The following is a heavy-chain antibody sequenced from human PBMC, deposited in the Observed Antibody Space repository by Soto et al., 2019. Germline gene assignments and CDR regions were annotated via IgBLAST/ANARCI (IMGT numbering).Heavy chain of an antibody. V-gene: IGHV6-1*01. D-gene: IGHD6-13*01. CDR3: AREGGDRSSWYFDY. CDR2: TYYRSKWNN. CDR1: GDSVSSSSAA. J-gene: IGHJ4*02. Sequence: SQTLSLTCAISGDSVSSSSAAWNWVRQSPSRGLEWLGRTYYRSKWNNDYAVSVKRRITINPDTSKNQFSLQLNSVTPEDTAVYYCAREGGDRSSWYFDYWGQGTLVTVSS.